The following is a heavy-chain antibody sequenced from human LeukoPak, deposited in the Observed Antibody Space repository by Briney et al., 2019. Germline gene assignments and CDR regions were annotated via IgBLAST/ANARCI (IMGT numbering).Heavy chain of an antibody. CDR3: ARDEVGASTREVWFDS. Sequence: GGSLRLSCAASGFTFDDYGMSWVRQAPGRGLEWVSGINWNAGSTFYAGSVKGRFTISRDNAKKSLYLQMNSLRAEDTAFYYCARDEVGASTREVWFDSWGQGTLVTVSS. CDR1: GFTFDDYG. CDR2: INWNAGST. V-gene: IGHV3-20*04. D-gene: IGHD1-26*01. J-gene: IGHJ5*01.